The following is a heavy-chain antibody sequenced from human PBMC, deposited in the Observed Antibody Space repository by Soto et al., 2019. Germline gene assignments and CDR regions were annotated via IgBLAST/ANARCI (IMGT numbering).Heavy chain of an antibody. V-gene: IGHV4-4*07. CDR1: GVSVRSYT. D-gene: IGHD2-21*02. CDR2: VFSSVSA. Sequence: KPSETLSLTCIVSGVSVRSYTWSWFRQPANKGLEWIGRVFSSVSATYNPSLKSRVSISMDTPENRISLKLDSVTAADAGVYFCARDGMTTGDTWCPGTLVTVSS. J-gene: IGHJ4*02. CDR3: ARDGMTTGDT.